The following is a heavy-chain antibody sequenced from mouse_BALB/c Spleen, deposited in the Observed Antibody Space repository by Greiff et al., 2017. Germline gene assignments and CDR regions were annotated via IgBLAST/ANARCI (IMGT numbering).Heavy chain of an antibody. CDR1: GYTFTDYA. D-gene: IGHD3-2*02. J-gene: IGHJ3*01. CDR2: ISTYYGDA. V-gene: IGHV1S137*01. CDR3: ASGVWFAY. Sequence: QVQLKQSGAELVRPGVSVKISCKGSGYTFTDYAMHWVKQSPAKSLEWIGVISTYYGDASYNQKFKGKATMTVDKSSSTAYMELARLTSEDSAIYYCASGVWFAYWGQGTLVTVSA.